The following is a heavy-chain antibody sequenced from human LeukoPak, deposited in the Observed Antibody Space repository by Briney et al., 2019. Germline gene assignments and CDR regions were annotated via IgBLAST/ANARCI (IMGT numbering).Heavy chain of an antibody. CDR2: ISGSGGST. Sequence: GGSLRLSCAASGFTFSSYGMSWVRQAPGKGLEWVSAISGSGGSTYYADSVKGRFTISRDNSKNTLYLQMNSLRAEDTAVYYCANKAYCGGDCYWAYFDYWGQGTLVTVSS. V-gene: IGHV3-23*01. CDR3: ANKAYCGGDCYWAYFDY. D-gene: IGHD2-21*02. CDR1: GFTFSSYG. J-gene: IGHJ4*02.